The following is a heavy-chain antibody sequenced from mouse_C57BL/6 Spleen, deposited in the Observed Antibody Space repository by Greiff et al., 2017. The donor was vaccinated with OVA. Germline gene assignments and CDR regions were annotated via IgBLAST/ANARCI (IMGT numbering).Heavy chain of an antibody. Sequence: QVHVKQSGAELVKPGASVKLSCKASGYTFTEYSIHWVKQRSGQGLEWIGWFYPGSGSIKYNEKFKDKATLTADKSSSTVYMELSRLTSEDSAVYVCARHERTGPPRDYWGQGTTLTVSS. CDR2: FYPGSGSI. J-gene: IGHJ2*01. V-gene: IGHV1-62-2*01. CDR1: GYTFTEYS. D-gene: IGHD4-1*01. CDR3: ARHERTGPPRDY.